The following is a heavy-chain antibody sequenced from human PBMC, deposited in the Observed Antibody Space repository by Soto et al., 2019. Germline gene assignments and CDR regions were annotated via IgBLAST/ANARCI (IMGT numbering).Heavy chain of an antibody. CDR1: GGSISSSSYY. Sequence: QLQLQESGPGLVKPSETLSLTCTVSGGSISSSSYYWGWIRQPPGKGLEWIGSIYYSGSTYYNPSLKSRVTISVDTSKNQFSLKLSSVTAADTAVYYCARHLAYRVVSIYYFDYWGQGTLVTVSS. V-gene: IGHV4-39*01. CDR2: IYYSGST. CDR3: ARHLAYRVVSIYYFDY. J-gene: IGHJ4*02. D-gene: IGHD2-2*01.